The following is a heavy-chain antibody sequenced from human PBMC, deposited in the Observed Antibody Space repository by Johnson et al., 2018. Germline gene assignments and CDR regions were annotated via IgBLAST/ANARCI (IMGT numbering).Heavy chain of an antibody. V-gene: IGHV3-30*18. J-gene: IGHJ6*02. CDR2: ISYDGSNT. Sequence: VQLVESGGGVVQPGRSLRLSCAASGFTFSSYGMHWVRQAPGKGLEWVAVISYDGSNTYYEDSGKGRFTISSDNSKNTLYLQMNSLRAEDTAVYYCAKDLYCSSTSCYTTNYYYYGMDVWGQGTTVTVSS. CDR1: GFTFSSYG. D-gene: IGHD2-2*02. CDR3: AKDLYCSSTSCYTTNYYYYGMDV.